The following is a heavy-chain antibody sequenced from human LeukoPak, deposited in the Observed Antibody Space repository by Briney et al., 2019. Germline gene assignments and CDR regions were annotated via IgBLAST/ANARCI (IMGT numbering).Heavy chain of an antibody. D-gene: IGHD3-16*01. Sequence: QPSETLSLTCAVYGGSFSGYYWSWIRQPPGKGLEWIGEINHSGSTNYNPSLKSRVTISVDTSKNQFSLKLSSVTAADTAVYYCARDLSIYVSVFDYWGQGTLVTVSS. J-gene: IGHJ4*02. CDR1: GGSFSGYY. V-gene: IGHV4-34*01. CDR3: ARDLSIYVSVFDY. CDR2: INHSGST.